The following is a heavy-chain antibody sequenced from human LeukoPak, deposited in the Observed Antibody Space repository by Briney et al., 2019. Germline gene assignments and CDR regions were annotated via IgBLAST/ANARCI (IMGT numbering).Heavy chain of an antibody. CDR1: GFTFSSYS. Sequence: GGSLRLSCAAPGFTFSSYSMNWVRQAPGKGLEWVSSISSSSYIYYADSVKGRFTISRDNAKNSLYLQMNSLRAEDTAVYYCARDRSGGTNAFDIWGQGTMVTVSS. J-gene: IGHJ3*02. D-gene: IGHD1-14*01. CDR3: ARDRSGGTNAFDI. V-gene: IGHV3-21*01. CDR2: ISSSSYI.